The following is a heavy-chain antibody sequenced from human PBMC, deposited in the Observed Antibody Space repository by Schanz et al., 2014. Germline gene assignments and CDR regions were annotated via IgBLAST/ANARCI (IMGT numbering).Heavy chain of an antibody. CDR3: ARGRGCYDY. V-gene: IGHV1-69*04. J-gene: IGHJ4*02. Sequence: QAQLMQSGPELKRPGASVKVSCTASGYTLKNYGISWVRQAPGQGLEWMGRVIPILGVTHYAQKFQGRVTITADKSTTTAYMELSSLTSEDTAVHYCARGRGCYDYWGQGTLVTVSS. CDR1: GYTLKNYG. CDR2: VIPILGVT. D-gene: IGHD2-21*01.